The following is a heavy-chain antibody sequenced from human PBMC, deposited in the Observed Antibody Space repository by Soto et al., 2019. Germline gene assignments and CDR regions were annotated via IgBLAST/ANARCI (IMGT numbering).Heavy chain of an antibody. Sequence: GGSLRLSCAASGFAFTNYALNWVRQAPGKGLEWVSSISASGGVTFYADSVKGRFTISRDNSKKTLSLLMNSLRAEDTAVYYCARDPWGGSFDYWGQGSLVTVSS. J-gene: IGHJ4*02. V-gene: IGHV3-23*01. CDR3: ARDPWGGSFDY. CDR2: ISASGGVT. CDR1: GFAFTNYA. D-gene: IGHD1-26*01.